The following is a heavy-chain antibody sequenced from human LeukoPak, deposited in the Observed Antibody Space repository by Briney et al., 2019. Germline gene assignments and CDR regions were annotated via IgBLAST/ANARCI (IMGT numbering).Heavy chain of an antibody. V-gene: IGHV1-18*01. J-gene: IGHJ4*02. CDR1: GYTFTSYG. CDR3: ARATTSITMVRGVFDY. CDR2: ISAYNGNT. Sequence: GASVKVSCKASGYTFTSYGISWVRQAPGQGLEWVGWISAYNGNTNYAQKLQGRVTMTTDTSTSTAYMELRSLRSDDTAVYYCARATTSITMVRGVFDYWGQGTLVTVSS. D-gene: IGHD3-10*01.